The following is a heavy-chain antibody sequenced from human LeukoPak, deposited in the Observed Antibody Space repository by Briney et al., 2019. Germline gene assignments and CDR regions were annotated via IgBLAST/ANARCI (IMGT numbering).Heavy chain of an antibody. Sequence: SVKVSCKASGGTFSSYAISWVRQAPGQGLEWMGGIIPIFGTANYAQKFQGRVTITTDESTSTAYMELSSLRSEDTAVYYCARERYSYGRFDYWGQGTLVTVSS. CDR1: GGTFSSYA. CDR2: IIPIFGTA. D-gene: IGHD5-18*01. CDR3: ARERYSYGRFDY. J-gene: IGHJ4*02. V-gene: IGHV1-69*05.